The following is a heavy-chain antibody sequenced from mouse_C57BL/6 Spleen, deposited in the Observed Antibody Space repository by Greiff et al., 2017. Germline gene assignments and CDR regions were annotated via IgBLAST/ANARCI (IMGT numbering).Heavy chain of an antibody. CDR1: GYTFTSYW. CDR3: ARSSITRKGYFDV. D-gene: IGHD1-1*01. Sequence: QVQLQQPGAELVKPGASVKLSCKASGYTFTSYWMHWVKQRPGQGLEWIGMIHPNSGSTNYNEKFKSKAPLTVDKSSSTAYMQLSSLTSEDSAVYYCARSSITRKGYFDVWGTGTTVTVSS. V-gene: IGHV1-64*01. CDR2: IHPNSGST. J-gene: IGHJ1*03.